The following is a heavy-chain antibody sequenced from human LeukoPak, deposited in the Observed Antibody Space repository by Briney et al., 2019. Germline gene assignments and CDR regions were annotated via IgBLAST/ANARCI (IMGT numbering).Heavy chain of an antibody. V-gene: IGHV3-11*01. D-gene: IGHD1-20*01. CDR2: IDPSGTAL. CDR1: GFTFRDYV. Sequence: GGSLRLSCAASGFTFRDYVMSWVRQAPAKGLEWVSYIDPSGTALFYADSVKGRFTISRDNGKNSLYLQLHNMRVDDTAVCYCARAAYNWNWGQGTLVTVSS. J-gene: IGHJ4*02. CDR3: ARAAYNWN.